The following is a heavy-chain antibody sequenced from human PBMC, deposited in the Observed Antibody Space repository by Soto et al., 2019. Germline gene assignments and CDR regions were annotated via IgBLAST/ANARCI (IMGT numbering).Heavy chain of an antibody. J-gene: IGHJ6*02. CDR2: IIPIFGTA. CDR3: ARDTSCRGYYYYYGMDV. D-gene: IGHD2-2*01. Sequence: SVKVSCKASGGTFSSYAISWVRQAPGQGLEWMGGIIPIFGTANYAQKFQGRVTITADESTSTAYMELSSLRSEDTAVYYCARDTSCRGYYYYYGMDVWGQGTTVTVSS. V-gene: IGHV1-69*13. CDR1: GGTFSSYA.